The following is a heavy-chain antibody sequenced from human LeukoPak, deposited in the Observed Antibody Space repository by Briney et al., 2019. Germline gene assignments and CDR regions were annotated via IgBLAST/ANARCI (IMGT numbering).Heavy chain of an antibody. CDR2: IYYSGSI. CDR1: GGSISSGDYY. CDR3: ASRQRPYYYYGMDV. J-gene: IGHJ6*02. D-gene: IGHD6-25*01. V-gene: IGHV4-30-4*01. Sequence: SQTLSLTCTVSGGSISSGDYYWSWIRQPPGKGLEWIGYIYYSGSIYYNPSLKSRVTISVDTSKNQFSLKLSSVTAADTAVYYCASRQRPYYYYGMDVWGQGTTVTVSS.